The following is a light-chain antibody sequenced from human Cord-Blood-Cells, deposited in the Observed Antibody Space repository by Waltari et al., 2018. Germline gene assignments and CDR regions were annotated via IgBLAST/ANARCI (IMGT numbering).Light chain of an antibody. CDR3: QQYGSSMWT. Sequence: ELVLTQSPGTLSLSPWERATLSCRASQSVSSSYLAWYQQKPGQAPRLLIYGASSRATGIPDRFSGSGSGTDFTLTISRLEPEDFAVYYCQQYGSSMWTFGQGTKVEIK. CDR2: GAS. CDR1: QSVSSSY. V-gene: IGKV3-20*01. J-gene: IGKJ1*01.